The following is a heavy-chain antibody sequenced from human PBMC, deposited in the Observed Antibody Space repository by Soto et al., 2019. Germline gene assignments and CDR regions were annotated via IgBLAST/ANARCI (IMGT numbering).Heavy chain of an antibody. J-gene: IGHJ4*02. CDR3: AKDISRSSSWPLFDY. CDR1: VVTFSSYP. D-gene: IGHD6-13*01. Sequence: SLRLSYAPPVVTFSSYPMHWVRQAPGKGLEWVAVISYDGSNKYYADSVKGRFTISRDNSKNTLYQQMNSLRAEDTAVYYCAKDISRSSSWPLFDYWGQGTLVTVSS. CDR2: ISYDGSNK. V-gene: IGHV3-30-3*01.